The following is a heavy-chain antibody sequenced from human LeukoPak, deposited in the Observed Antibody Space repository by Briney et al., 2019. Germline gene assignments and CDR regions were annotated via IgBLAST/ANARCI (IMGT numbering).Heavy chain of an antibody. V-gene: IGHV4-39*01. D-gene: IGHD2-2*01. J-gene: IGHJ4*02. CDR2: VYYSGST. Sequence: PSETLSLTCIVSGGSVSSSNYYWGWIRQPPGKGLEWIGSVYYSGSTYYNPSLKSRVTISVDTSKNQFSLMLSSATAADTAVYYCARHKGQHTVDYWGQGTLVTVSS. CDR3: ARHKGQHTVDY. CDR1: GGSVSSSNYY.